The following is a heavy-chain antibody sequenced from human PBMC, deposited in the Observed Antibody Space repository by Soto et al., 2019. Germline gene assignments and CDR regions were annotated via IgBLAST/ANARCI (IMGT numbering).Heavy chain of an antibody. Sequence: QVQLQESGPGLVKPSETLSLTCTVSGGSISSYYWSWVRQPPGKGLEWIGYIYYSVSTNYNPSLKSRVTISVDTSKNQFSLKLSSVTAADTAVYYCARDRMFDYWGQGTLVTVSS. CDR3: ARDRMFDY. J-gene: IGHJ4*02. CDR1: GGSISSYY. CDR2: IYYSVST. V-gene: IGHV4-59*01.